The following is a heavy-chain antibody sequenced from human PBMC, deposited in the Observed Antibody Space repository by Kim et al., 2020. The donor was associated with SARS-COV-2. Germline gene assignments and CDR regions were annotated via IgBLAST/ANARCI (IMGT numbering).Heavy chain of an antibody. D-gene: IGHD1-26*01. CDR3: ARGGNSGSSKYYYGMDA. V-gene: IGHV3-30*04. CDR2: ISYDGGNE. Sequence: GGSLRLSCAASGFTFNKYAIHWVRQAPGKGLEWLAIISYDGGNEHYGDSVKGRFTSSRDNSMNTLYLQMNSLRPEDTAVYYCARGGNSGSSKYYYGMDA. J-gene: IGHJ6*01. CDR1: GFTFNKYA.